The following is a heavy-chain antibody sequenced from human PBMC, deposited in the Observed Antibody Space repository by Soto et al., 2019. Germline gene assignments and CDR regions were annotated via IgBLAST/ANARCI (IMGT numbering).Heavy chain of an antibody. CDR3: AREPYYHGLDV. CDR1: GGYISGYY. V-gene: IGHV4-59*01. Sequence: QVQLQESGPGLVKPSETLSLTCTVSGGYISGYYWSWIRQPPGKGLEWVGYISYSGSTNYNPSLKSRLTISVDTSENQFSLKLDSVTAGDPAVYYCAREPYYHGLDVWGPGTTVTVSS. CDR2: ISYSGST. J-gene: IGHJ6*02.